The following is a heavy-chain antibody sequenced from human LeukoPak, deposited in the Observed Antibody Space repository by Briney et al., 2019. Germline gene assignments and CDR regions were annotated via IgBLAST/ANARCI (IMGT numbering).Heavy chain of an antibody. Sequence: SETLSLTCAVCGGCFSGYYWSWIRQPPGKGLEWIGEINHSGSTNYNPSLKSRVTISVDTSKNQFSLKLSSVTGADTAMYYCVRGGEDIVGVVAATYYYYYMDVWGKGTTVTVSS. CDR2: INHSGST. CDR3: VRGGEDIVGVVAATYYYYYMDV. CDR1: GGCFSGYY. D-gene: IGHD2-15*01. J-gene: IGHJ6*03. V-gene: IGHV4-34*01.